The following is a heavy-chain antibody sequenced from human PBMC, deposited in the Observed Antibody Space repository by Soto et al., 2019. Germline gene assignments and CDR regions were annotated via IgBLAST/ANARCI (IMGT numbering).Heavy chain of an antibody. D-gene: IGHD3-3*01. Sequence: SETLSLTCTVSGGSVSSGSYYWSWIRQPPGKGLEWIGYIYYSGSTNYNPSLKSRVTISVDTSKNQFSLKLSSVTAADTAVYYCARGRDYDFWSGLFLDYWGQGTLVTVSS. CDR2: IYYSGST. CDR3: ARGRDYDFWSGLFLDY. V-gene: IGHV4-61*01. CDR1: GGSVSSGSYY. J-gene: IGHJ4*02.